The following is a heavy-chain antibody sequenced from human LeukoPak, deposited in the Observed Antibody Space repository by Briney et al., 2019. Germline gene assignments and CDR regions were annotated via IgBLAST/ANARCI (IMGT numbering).Heavy chain of an antibody. CDR1: GYTFTGYY. CDR2: INPNSGNT. V-gene: IGHV1-8*02. D-gene: IGHD3-9*01. Sequence: GASVKVSCKASGYTFTGYYMHWVRQAPGQGLEWMGWINPNSGNTGYAQKFQGRVTMTRNTSISAAYMELSSLRSEDTAVYYCAGSVGWRYDILTGFYFRDPNDAFDIWGQGTMVTVSS. J-gene: IGHJ3*02. CDR3: AGSVGWRYDILTGFYFRDPNDAFDI.